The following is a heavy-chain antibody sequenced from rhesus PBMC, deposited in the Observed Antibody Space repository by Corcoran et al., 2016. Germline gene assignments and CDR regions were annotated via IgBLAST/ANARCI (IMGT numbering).Heavy chain of an antibody. CDR2: IYGGSGST. D-gene: IGHD5-42*01. CDR3: ARALGDTWGAFDF. CDR1: GGSISGYYL. V-gene: IGHV4S9*01. Sequence: QVQLQESGPGVVKPSATLSLTCAVSGGSISGYYLWSWIRQPPGKGLEWIGSIYGGSGSTSYNPALKRRVIISIDTSKNQFFLKLSSVTAADTAVYYCARALGDTWGAFDFWGQGLRVTVSS. J-gene: IGHJ3*01.